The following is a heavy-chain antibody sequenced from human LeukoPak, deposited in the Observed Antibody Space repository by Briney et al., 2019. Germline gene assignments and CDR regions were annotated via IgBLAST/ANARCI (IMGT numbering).Heavy chain of an antibody. J-gene: IGHJ5*02. V-gene: IGHV3-11*04. Sequence: GGSLRLSCAASGFTFSDYYMSWIRQAPGKGLEWVSYISSRGDTIYYTDSVKGRFTISRDNAKNSLYLQMNSLRAEDTAVYYCARTGGPQLWLTWGQGTLVTVSS. CDR1: GFTFSDYY. CDR3: ARTGGPQLWLT. CDR2: ISSRGDTI. D-gene: IGHD5-18*01.